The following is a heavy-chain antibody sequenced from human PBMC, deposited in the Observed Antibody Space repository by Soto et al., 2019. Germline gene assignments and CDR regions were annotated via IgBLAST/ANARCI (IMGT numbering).Heavy chain of an antibody. V-gene: IGHV1-3*01. D-gene: IGHD3-16*01. CDR1: GYIFTDYS. CDR2: INAGNGNT. J-gene: IGHJ4*02. CDR3: ARGTAWGF. Sequence: QVQLIQSGAEVKKPGASVKVSCKASGYIFTDYSVHWVRQAPGQRLEWMGRINAGNGNTYYSRSFQDRVTITRDTPATTAYMELNSLTAEDTAVYYCARGTAWGFWGQGTLVTVSS.